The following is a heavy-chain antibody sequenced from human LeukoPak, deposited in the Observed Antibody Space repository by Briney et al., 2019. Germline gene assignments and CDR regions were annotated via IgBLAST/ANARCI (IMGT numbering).Heavy chain of an antibody. CDR2: ISGSGGST. CDR3: AKDYCSGGSCYSGVPDY. V-gene: IGHV3-23*01. J-gene: IGHJ4*02. Sequence: PGESLRLSCAASGFTFSSYAMSWVRQAPGKGLEWVSAISGSGGSTYYADSVKGRFTISRDNSKNTLYLQMNSLRAEDTAVYYCAKDYCSGGSCYSGVPDYWGQGTLVTVSS. D-gene: IGHD2-15*01. CDR1: GFTFSSYA.